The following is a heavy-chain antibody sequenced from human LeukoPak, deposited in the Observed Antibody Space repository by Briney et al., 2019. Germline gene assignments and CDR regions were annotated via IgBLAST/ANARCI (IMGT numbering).Heavy chain of an antibody. Sequence: ASVKVSCKASGYSFTNYGISWVRQAPGQGLEWMGWISAYNGYTHFAQKFQGRVTMTTDTSTSTAYMELRSLRSDDTAVYYCARDFVRGDYYYYMDVWGKGTTVTISS. CDR2: ISAYNGYT. D-gene: IGHD3-10*01. V-gene: IGHV1-18*01. J-gene: IGHJ6*03. CDR1: GYSFTNYG. CDR3: ARDFVRGDYYYYMDV.